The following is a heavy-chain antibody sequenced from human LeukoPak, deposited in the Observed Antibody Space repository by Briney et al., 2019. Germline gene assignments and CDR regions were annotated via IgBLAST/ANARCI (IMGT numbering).Heavy chain of an antibody. Sequence: GGSLRLSCAASGFTFSSYWMSWVRQAPGKGLECVANIKEDGSEGYYVDPVKGRFSISRDNAKNSLYLQMNSLRAEDTAVYYCARRDFGLPYDSWGRATMVTVSS. CDR3: ARRDFGLPYDS. CDR2: IKEDGSEG. D-gene: IGHD3-16*01. J-gene: IGHJ3*02. V-gene: IGHV3-7*01. CDR1: GFTFSSYW.